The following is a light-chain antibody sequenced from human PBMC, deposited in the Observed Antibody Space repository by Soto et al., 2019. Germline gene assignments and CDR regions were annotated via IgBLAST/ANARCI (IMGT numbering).Light chain of an antibody. J-gene: IGKJ1*01. CDR2: GAS. CDR3: QQYNNWPQT. V-gene: IGKV3-15*01. CDR1: QSVSSY. Sequence: EIVLTQSPATLSLSPGERATLSCRASQSVSSYLAWYQQKPGQAPRLIISGASFRATGIPARFSGSGSGTEFTLTISSLQSEDFAVYYCQQYNNWPQTFGQGTKVDIK.